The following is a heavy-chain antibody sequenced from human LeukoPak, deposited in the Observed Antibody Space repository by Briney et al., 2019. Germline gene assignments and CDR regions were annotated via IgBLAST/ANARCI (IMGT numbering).Heavy chain of an antibody. J-gene: IGHJ4*02. D-gene: IGHD3-22*01. Sequence: GGSLRLSCAASGFTFNSYWMHWVRQAPGKGLLWVSRINTDGSSTHYADSVKGRLTISRDNAKNMLYLQMNGLRAEDTAVYYCVVWGEDSSGHRFDHWGQGTLVTVSS. CDR2: INTDGSST. CDR1: GFTFNSYW. V-gene: IGHV3-74*01. CDR3: VVWGEDSSGHRFDH.